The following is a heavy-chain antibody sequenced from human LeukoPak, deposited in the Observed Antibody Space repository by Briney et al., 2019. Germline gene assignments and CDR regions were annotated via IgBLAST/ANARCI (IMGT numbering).Heavy chain of an antibody. D-gene: IGHD1-26*01. CDR2: IHSDGSST. V-gene: IGHV3-74*01. J-gene: IGHJ4*02. Sequence: PGGSLRLSCAASGFTFSSYWMHWVRQAPGKGLVWVSRIHSDGSSTSYADSVKGRFTISRDNAKNTLYLQMNSLRAEDTAVYYCARDRGSGSYSGDWGQGTLVTVSS. CDR3: ARDRGSGSYSGD. CDR1: GFTFSSYW.